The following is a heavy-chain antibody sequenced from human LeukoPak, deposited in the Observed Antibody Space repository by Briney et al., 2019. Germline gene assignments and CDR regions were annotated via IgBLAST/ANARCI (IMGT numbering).Heavy chain of an antibody. V-gene: IGHV3-74*01. CDR3: ARGVLTYFDP. Sequence: AGGSLRLSCVASGFTFSNYWMHWVRQGPGKGLVSVSHINSEGSGTSYADSVKGRFTISRDIAKNTVYLEMNSLRAEDTAVYYCARGVLTYFDPWGQGTLVTVSS. D-gene: IGHD3-9*01. CDR2: INSEGSGT. CDR1: GFTFSNYW. J-gene: IGHJ5*02.